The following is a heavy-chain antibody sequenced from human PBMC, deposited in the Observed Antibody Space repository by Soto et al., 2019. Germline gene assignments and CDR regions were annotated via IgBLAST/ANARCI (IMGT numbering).Heavy chain of an antibody. D-gene: IGHD3-22*01. CDR3: ARLDSSGYYYGYYFDY. CDR1: GGSISSGGDY. Sequence: SETMFLTCTVSGGSISSGGDYWSWIRQHPGKGLEWNEYIYYSGSTYYNPSLKSRVTISVDTSKNQFSLKLSSVTAADTAVYYCARLDSSGYYYGYYFDYWGQGTLVTVSS. J-gene: IGHJ4*02. V-gene: IGHV4-31*03. CDR2: IYYSGST.